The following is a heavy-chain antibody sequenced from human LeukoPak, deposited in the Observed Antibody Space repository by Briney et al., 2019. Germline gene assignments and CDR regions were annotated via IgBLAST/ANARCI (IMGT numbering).Heavy chain of an antibody. D-gene: IGHD2-15*01. Sequence: GGSLRLSCAASGFTFDNYAMHWVRQAPGKGLEWVSGISWNSGSIGYADSVKGRFTISRDNSKNTLYLQMNSLRAEDTAVYYCATLGGYCSGGSCYTNDYWGQGTLVTVSS. CDR3: ATLGGYCSGGSCYTNDY. CDR2: ISWNSGSI. V-gene: IGHV3-9*01. CDR1: GFTFDNYA. J-gene: IGHJ4*02.